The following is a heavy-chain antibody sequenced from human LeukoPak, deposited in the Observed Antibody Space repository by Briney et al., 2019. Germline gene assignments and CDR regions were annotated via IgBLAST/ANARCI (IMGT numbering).Heavy chain of an antibody. V-gene: IGHV3-23*01. CDR1: GFTFSTYA. J-gene: IGHJ3*02. CDR3: AIKGLLQPNGNAFDI. Sequence: HPGGSLRLSCAASGFTFSTYAMSWVRQAPGKGLEWVSTISGSGGSTYYADSVKGRFTFSRDNSKNTLYLQMNSLRAEDTAVYYCAIKGLLQPNGNAFDIWGQGTMVTVSS. D-gene: IGHD3-22*01. CDR2: ISGSGGST.